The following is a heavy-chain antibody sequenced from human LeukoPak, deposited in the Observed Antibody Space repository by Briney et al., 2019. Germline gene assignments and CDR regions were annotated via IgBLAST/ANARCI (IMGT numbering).Heavy chain of an antibody. CDR2: ISSSGSTI. J-gene: IGHJ6*03. CDR3: AHCNGWYPYYCYMDV. D-gene: IGHD6-19*01. CDR1: GFTFSSYE. V-gene: IGHV3-48*03. Sequence: GGSLRLSCAASGFTFSSYEMNWVRQAPGKGLEWVSYISSSGSTIYYADSVKGRFTISRDNAKNSLYLQMNSLRAEDTAVYYCAHCNGWYPYYCYMDVWGKGTTVTVSS.